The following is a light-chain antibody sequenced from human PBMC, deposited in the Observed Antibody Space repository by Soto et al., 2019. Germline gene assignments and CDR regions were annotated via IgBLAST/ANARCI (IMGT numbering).Light chain of an antibody. CDR3: QQYGRSRT. J-gene: IGKJ1*01. CDR2: GAS. Sequence: EIVLTQSPGTLSLSPGERATLSCRASQSVTSNYLAWYQQKPGQAPRLLIYGASTRANGIPDRFSGSGSGTDFTLTISRLEPEDFAVYYCQQYGRSRTFGQGTKVEIK. CDR1: QSVTSNY. V-gene: IGKV3-20*01.